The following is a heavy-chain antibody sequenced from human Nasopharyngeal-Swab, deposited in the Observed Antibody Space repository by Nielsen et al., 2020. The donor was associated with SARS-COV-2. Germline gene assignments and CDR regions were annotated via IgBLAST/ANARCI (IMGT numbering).Heavy chain of an antibody. CDR1: GYSFSAYY. CDR2: INPNSGGT. Sequence: ASVKVSCKASGYSFSAYYIHWVRQAPGQGLEWMGRINPNSGGTDYAQKFQGRVTMTRDTSIWTAYMDLSSLRSDDTAMYYCARDGTSRGIASRPGLYYYPMDVWGQGTTVTVSS. CDR3: ARDGTSRGIASRPGLYYYPMDV. V-gene: IGHV1-2*06. J-gene: IGHJ6*02. D-gene: IGHD6-6*01.